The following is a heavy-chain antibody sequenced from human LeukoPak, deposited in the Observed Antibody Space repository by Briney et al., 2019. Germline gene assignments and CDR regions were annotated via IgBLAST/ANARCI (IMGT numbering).Heavy chain of an antibody. CDR3: ARELWSGYPIFDY. CDR2: IYYSGST. V-gene: IGHV4-59*01. J-gene: IGHJ4*02. D-gene: IGHD3-3*01. CDR1: GGSISSYY. Sequence: SETLSLTCTVSGGSISSYYWSWIRQPPGKGLEWIGYIYYSGSTNYNPSLKSRLTISLDTSKNQFSLKLSSVTAADSAMYYCARELWSGYPIFDYWGQGTLVTVSS.